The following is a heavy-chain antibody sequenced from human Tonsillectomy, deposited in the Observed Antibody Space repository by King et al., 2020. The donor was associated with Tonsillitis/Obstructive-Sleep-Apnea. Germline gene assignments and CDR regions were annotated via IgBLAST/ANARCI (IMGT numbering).Heavy chain of an antibody. J-gene: IGHJ6*03. CDR3: AKDSDSSGYYPSNYCYMDV. V-gene: IGHV3-23*04. CDR2: ISGSGGST. CDR1: GFTFSIYA. Sequence: VQLVESGGNLVQPGGSLRLSCAASGFTFSIYAMTWVRQAPGKGLEWVSLISGSGGSTYYADSVKGRFTISRDNSKNTLYLQMNSLRAEDSAVYYCAKDSDSSGYYPSNYCYMDVWGKGTTVTVSS. D-gene: IGHD3-22*01.